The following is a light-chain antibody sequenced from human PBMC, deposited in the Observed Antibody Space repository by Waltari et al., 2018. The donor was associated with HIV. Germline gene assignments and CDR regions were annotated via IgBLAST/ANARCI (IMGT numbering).Light chain of an antibody. CDR2: YVS. CDR1: RSDVGGQKY. V-gene: IGLV2-14*03. J-gene: IGLJ2*01. Sequence: QSALTQPASVSGSPGQSITISCTGTRSDVGGQKYFYWYQQHPGKAPKLMIYYVSKRPSGISNRFSGSKSGNTASLNISGLQAEDEADYYCSSYTSRNTPHVLLGGGTKLTVL. CDR3: SSYTSRNTPHVL.